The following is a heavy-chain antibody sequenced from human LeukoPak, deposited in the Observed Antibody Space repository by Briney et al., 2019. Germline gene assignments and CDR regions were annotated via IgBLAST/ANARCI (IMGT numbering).Heavy chain of an antibody. CDR2: IWYDGSNK. V-gene: IGHV3-33*01. CDR1: GFTFSSYG. CDR3: ARDPYNWESRGSPDY. D-gene: IGHD1-20*01. Sequence: PGGSLRLSCAASGFTFSSYGMHWVRQAPGKGLEWVAVIWYDGSNKYYADSVKGRFTISRDNSKNTLYLQMNSLRAEDTAVYYCARDPYNWESRGSPDYWGQGTLVTVSS. J-gene: IGHJ4*02.